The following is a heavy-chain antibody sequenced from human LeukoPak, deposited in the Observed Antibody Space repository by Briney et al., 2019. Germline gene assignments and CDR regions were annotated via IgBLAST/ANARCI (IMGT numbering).Heavy chain of an antibody. CDR3: ARAEKITSPVYSGMDV. V-gene: IGHV1-69*04. Sequence: GASVKVSCKASGGTFSSYAISWVRQAPGQGLEWMGRIIPILGIANYAQKFQGRVTITADKPTSTAYMELSSLRSEDTAVYYCARAEKITSPVYSGMDVWGQGTTVTVSS. CDR1: GGTFSSYA. CDR2: IIPILGIA. J-gene: IGHJ6*02. D-gene: IGHD3-10*01.